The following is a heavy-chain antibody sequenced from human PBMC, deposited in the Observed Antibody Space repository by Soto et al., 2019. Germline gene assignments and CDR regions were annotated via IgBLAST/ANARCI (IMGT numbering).Heavy chain of an antibody. Sequence: GGSLRLSCTASGFMFSAYAMLWVRQAPGKGLEWVAAMSYDGTNTYYADSVKGRFTISRDNSKNTLFLQMSSLTADDSAVYYCARDPSPYTSGWYGIDCWGLGNLVTVSS. V-gene: IGHV3-30-3*01. CDR3: ARDPSPYTSGWYGIDC. CDR2: MSYDGTNT. J-gene: IGHJ4*01. D-gene: IGHD6-19*01. CDR1: GFMFSAYA.